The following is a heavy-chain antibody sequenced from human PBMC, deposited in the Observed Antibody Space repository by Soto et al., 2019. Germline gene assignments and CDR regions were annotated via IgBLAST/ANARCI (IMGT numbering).Heavy chain of an antibody. J-gene: IGHJ6*02. V-gene: IGHV3-23*01. D-gene: IGHD2-15*01. CDR1: GFSFSRNA. CDR3: AKLGYCNGGTCYLDYYYGVDV. Sequence: QLLESGGGLVQPGGSLRLSCEASGFSFSRNAMSWVRQAPGKGLEWVSSISSGGNRYYADSVKGRFTILRENSKNKQSLQMTSLGAEDTAFYYCAKLGYCNGGTCYLDYYYGVDVWGQGTTVTVS. CDR2: ISSGGNR.